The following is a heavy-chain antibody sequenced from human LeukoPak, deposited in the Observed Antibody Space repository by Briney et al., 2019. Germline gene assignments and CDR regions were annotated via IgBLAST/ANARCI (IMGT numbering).Heavy chain of an antibody. CDR2: ISWNSGSI. V-gene: IGHV3-9*01. J-gene: IGHJ4*02. CDR3: AKDISASSGWYRFDY. Sequence: GRSLRLSCAASGFTFDDYAMHWVRQAPGKGLEWVSGISWNSGSIGYADSVKGRFTISRDNAKNSLYLQMNSLRAEDTALYYCAKDISASSGWYRFDYWGQGTLVTVSS. CDR1: GFTFDDYA. D-gene: IGHD6-19*01.